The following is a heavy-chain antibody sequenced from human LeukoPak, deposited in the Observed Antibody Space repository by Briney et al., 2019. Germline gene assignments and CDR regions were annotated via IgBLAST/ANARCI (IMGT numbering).Heavy chain of an antibody. J-gene: IGHJ3*02. V-gene: IGHV4-59*01. Sequence: SETLSLTCTVSGGSISSYYWSWIRQPPGKGLEWIGYIYYSGSTKYKPSLKSRVTISVDTSKNQFSLKLSYVTAADTAVYCCARGRFLDASDIWGQGTMVTVSS. CDR2: IYYSGST. D-gene: IGHD3-3*01. CDR3: ARGRFLDASDI. CDR1: GGSISSYY.